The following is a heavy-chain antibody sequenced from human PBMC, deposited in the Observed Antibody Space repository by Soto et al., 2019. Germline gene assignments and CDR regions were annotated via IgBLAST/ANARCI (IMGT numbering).Heavy chain of an antibody. CDR2: SGSGGRT. CDR1: GFTLSSYA. V-gene: IGHV3-23*01. J-gene: IGHJ4*02. D-gene: IGHD2-2*03. Sequence: GGSLRLSCTASGFTLSSYAMAWVRQATGKGLEWVSASGSGGRTYYADSAKGRFIVSRDNSRSTVFLQMNSLRVGDTAMYYCARAVGSTLYWGQGTLVTVSS. CDR3: ARAVGSTLY.